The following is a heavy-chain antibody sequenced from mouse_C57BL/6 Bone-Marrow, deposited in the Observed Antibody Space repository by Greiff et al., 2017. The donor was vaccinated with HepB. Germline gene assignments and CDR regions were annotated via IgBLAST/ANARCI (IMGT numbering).Heavy chain of an antibody. CDR2: IHPSDSDT. Sequence: QVQLQQPGAELVKPGASVNVSCKASGYTFTSYWMHWVKQRPGQGLEWIGRIHPSDSDTNYNQKFKGKATLTVDKSSSTAYMQLSSLTSEDSAVYYCAIWDYHYGSSYVWYFDVWGTGTTVTVSS. CDR1: GYTFTSYW. D-gene: IGHD1-1*01. J-gene: IGHJ1*03. CDR3: AIWDYHYGSSYVWYFDV. V-gene: IGHV1-74*01.